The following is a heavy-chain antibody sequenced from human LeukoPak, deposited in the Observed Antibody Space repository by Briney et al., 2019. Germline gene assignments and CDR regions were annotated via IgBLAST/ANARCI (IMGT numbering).Heavy chain of an antibody. CDR3: ATEIVGYGDVHYFDS. CDR2: FNPEDVET. V-gene: IGHV1-24*01. CDR1: GYTLTEIS. J-gene: IGHJ4*02. D-gene: IGHD4-17*01. Sequence: ASVKVSCKVSGYTLTEISMHWVRQAPGQGLEWMGGFNPEDVETIYARSFQGRFTVTEDTSTDTAYMELSSLRAEDTAMYYCATEIVGYGDVHYFDSWGQGTLVTVSS.